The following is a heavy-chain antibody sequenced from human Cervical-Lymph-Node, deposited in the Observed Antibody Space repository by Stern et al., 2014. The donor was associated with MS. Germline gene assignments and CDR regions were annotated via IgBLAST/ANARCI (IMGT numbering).Heavy chain of an antibody. J-gene: IGHJ4*02. V-gene: IGHV5-51*01. CDR1: GYTFTSYW. CDR2: IFPGGSDI. Sequence: EVQLGESGPEVKRPGESLKISCQASGYTFTSYWIGGVRQMPGQGLEGIAIIFPGGSDIRSSPSFQGQVTISADKSSSTAYLQWNNLKAPDTAIYYCARQRYFDYWGQGTLVTVSS. CDR3: ARQRYFDY.